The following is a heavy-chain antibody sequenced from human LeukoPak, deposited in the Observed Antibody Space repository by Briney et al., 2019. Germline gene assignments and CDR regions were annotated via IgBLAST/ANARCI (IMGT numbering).Heavy chain of an antibody. CDR1: GFTFFTYS. J-gene: IGHJ4*02. CDR2: ISGDGRYI. CDR3: ARVRSSSVLPYFYFFDN. D-gene: IGHD3-10*01. Sequence: PGGSLRLSCAASGFTFFTYSMNWVRQAPGMGLEWVSSISGDGRYIYYADSMKGRFTIFRDNAKNSVFLHMNSLRVEDTAVYYCARVRSSSVLPYFYFFDNWGQGALVTVSA. V-gene: IGHV3-21*06.